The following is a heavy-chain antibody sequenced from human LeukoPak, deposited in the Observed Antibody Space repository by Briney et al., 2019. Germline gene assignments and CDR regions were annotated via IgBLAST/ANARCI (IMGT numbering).Heavy chain of an antibody. D-gene: IGHD6-19*01. CDR1: GGSISGDS. V-gene: IGHV4-59*08. J-gene: IGHJ2*01. CDR2: FSYTRTT. Sequence: SETLSLTCAVSGGSISGDSWGWIRQPPRPGLEHIGHFSYTRTTTYNPSLKSRVTISVDPSEKQLSLTLSSVTAADTAVYYCARQKDRTGWTWYVDLWGRGTPVTGS. CDR3: ARQKDRTGWTWYVDL.